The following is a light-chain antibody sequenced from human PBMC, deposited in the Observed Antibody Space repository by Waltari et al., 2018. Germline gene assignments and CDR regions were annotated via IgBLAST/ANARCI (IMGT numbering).Light chain of an antibody. J-gene: IGKJ2*01. CDR3: YQHSSGYT. V-gene: IGKV3-11*01. Sequence: VILTQSPAPLSLSPGERAPPSCRASQSVSSYLAWYNQKPGQAPRLRIYGASSRATGIPDRFSGSGSGTDFTLTISSLEPEDVGVYHCYQHSSGYTFGQGTKVEIK. CDR1: QSVSSY. CDR2: GAS.